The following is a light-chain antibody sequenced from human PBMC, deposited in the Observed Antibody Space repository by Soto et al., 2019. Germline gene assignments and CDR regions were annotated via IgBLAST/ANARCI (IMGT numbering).Light chain of an antibody. CDR2: GNS. Sequence: QPVLTQPPPVSGAPGQRVTISCTGSSSNIGAGYDVHWYQQLPGKAPKLLIYGNSYRPSGVPDRFSGSKSGTSASLAITGLQADDEADYYCQSFDSSLRGVFGTGTKVTVL. J-gene: IGLJ1*01. V-gene: IGLV1-40*01. CDR3: QSFDSSLRGV. CDR1: SSNIGAGYD.